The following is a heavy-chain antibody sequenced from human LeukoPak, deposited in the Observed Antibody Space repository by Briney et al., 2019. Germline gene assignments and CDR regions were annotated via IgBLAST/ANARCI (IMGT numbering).Heavy chain of an antibody. Sequence: PSETLSLTCTVSGGSLTNYHWTWVRQSPCYGLEWIGYMLYTGSVNYNPSLKWRVTISVDSSENQFSLKLSSVTAADTAVYFCARLGQPVESGDYLGYFDYWGPGTLVTVSS. CDR2: MLYTGSV. J-gene: IGHJ4*02. CDR3: ARLGQPVESGDYLGYFDY. CDR1: GGSLTNYH. V-gene: IGHV4-59*08. D-gene: IGHD4-17*01.